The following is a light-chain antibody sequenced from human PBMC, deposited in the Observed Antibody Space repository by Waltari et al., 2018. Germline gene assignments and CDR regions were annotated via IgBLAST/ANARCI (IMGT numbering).Light chain of an antibody. J-gene: IGKJ3*01. Sequence: DIQMTQSPSSLSASVGDTVTITCQASQGIVNNLNWYQQKPGKAPKLLIHRTSSLQSGIPSRFSGSGSGTDFTITISSLQPEDFATYYCQQGYSYPFTFGPGTKLDIK. CDR2: RTS. CDR1: QGIVNN. CDR3: QQGYSYPFT. V-gene: IGKV1-16*01.